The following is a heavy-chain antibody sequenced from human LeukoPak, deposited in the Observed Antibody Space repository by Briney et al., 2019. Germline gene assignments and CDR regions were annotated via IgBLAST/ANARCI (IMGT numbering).Heavy chain of an antibody. J-gene: IGHJ4*02. CDR1: GGSISSSIYY. V-gene: IGHV4-39*01. CDR3: ARLRDTAMVMDY. CDR2: IYYSGST. Sequence: SETLSLTCTVSGGSISSSIYYWGWIRQPPGKGLEWIGSIYYSGSTYYNPSLKSRVTISVDTSKNQFSLKLSSVTAADTAVYYCARLRDTAMVMDYWGQGTLVTVSS. D-gene: IGHD5-18*01.